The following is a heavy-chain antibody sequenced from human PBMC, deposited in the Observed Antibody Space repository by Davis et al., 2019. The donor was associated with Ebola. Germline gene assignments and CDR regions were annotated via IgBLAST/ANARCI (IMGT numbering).Heavy chain of an antibody. J-gene: IGHJ4*02. CDR3: ETSSSSGGDY. Sequence: PGGSLRLSCAASGFTFSGSAMHWVRQASGKGLEWVGRIRSKANSYATAYAASVKGRFTISRDDSKNTAYLQMNSLKTEDTAVYYCETSSSSGGDYWGQGTLVTVSS. D-gene: IGHD6-6*01. V-gene: IGHV3-73*01. CDR1: GFTFSGSA. CDR2: IRSKANSYAT.